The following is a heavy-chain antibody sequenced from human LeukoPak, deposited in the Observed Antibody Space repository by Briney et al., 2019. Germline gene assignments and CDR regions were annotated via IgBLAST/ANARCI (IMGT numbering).Heavy chain of an antibody. CDR1: GFIFRNYA. Sequence: GGSLRLSCAASGFIFRNYAMTWVRQAPGKGLEWVSQISGPGGNTHYADSVKGRFTVSRNNSNNTMYLQMNSLRADDTAVYFCAKDLDHPGYYGIDVWGQGTTVTVSS. CDR2: ISGPGGNT. CDR3: AKDLDHPGYYGIDV. V-gene: IGHV3-23*01. D-gene: IGHD1-14*01. J-gene: IGHJ6*02.